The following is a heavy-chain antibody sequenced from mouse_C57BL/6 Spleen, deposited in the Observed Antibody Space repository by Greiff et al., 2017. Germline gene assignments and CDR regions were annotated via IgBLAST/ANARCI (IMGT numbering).Heavy chain of an antibody. CDR3: ARYGRLRRFYFDY. Sequence: EVQLQQSGPELVKPGASVKISCKASGYSFTGYYMNWVKQSPEKSLEWIGEINPSTGGTTYNQKFKAKATLTVDKSSSTAYMQLKSLTSEDSAVYYCARYGRLRRFYFDYWGQGTTLTVSS. CDR2: INPSTGGT. V-gene: IGHV1-42*01. CDR1: GYSFTGYY. J-gene: IGHJ2*01. D-gene: IGHD2-4*01.